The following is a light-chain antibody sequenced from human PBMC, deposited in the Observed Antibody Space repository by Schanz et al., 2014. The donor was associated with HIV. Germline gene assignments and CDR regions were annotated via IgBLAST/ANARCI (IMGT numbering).Light chain of an antibody. J-gene: IGLJ3*02. CDR1: STDVGGYDL. CDR2: GVD. CDR3: SSYAGSNNLV. V-gene: IGLV2-23*02. Sequence: QSALTQPASVSGSPGQSITISCTGSSTDVGGYDLVSWYQQHPGQVPKLMIYGVDKRPSGVSHRFSGAKSGNTASLTISGLQAEDEADYYCSSYAGSNNLVFGGGTKLTVL.